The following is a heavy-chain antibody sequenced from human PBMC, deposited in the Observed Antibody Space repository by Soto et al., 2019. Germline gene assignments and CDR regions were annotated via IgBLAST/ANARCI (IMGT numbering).Heavy chain of an antibody. Sequence: ASVKVSCKVSGYSLTELPIHWVRQAPGKGLEWVGGYDPEDGKATYAQKFQGRVTMTEDISTDTAYMELSSLTSEDTAGHYCARQQTLSGFMRNNYFDPWGQGTLVTVSS. CDR2: YDPEDGKA. D-gene: IGHD3-9*01. CDR3: ARQQTLSGFMRNNYFDP. J-gene: IGHJ5*02. CDR1: GYSLTELP. V-gene: IGHV1-24*01.